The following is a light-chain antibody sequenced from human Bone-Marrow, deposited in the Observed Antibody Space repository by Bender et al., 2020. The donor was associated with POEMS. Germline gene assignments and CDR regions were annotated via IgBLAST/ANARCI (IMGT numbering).Light chain of an antibody. Sequence: QSALTQPRSVSGSPGQSVTISCTGASSDAGVSWYQQHPGKAPKLILYEVTKRPSGVPDRFSGSKSGNTASLTVSGLQADDEADYHCSSYGGTNKLLFGGGTKLTVL. CDR1: SSDAG. CDR2: EVT. CDR3: SSYGGTNKLL. V-gene: IGLV2-8*01. J-gene: IGLJ3*02.